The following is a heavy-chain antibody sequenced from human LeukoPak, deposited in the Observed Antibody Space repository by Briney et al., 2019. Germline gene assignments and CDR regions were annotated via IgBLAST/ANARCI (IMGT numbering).Heavy chain of an antibody. CDR3: AREGATGDPFDY. CDR2: IYYSGST. J-gene: IGHJ4*02. Sequence: SETLSLTCTVSGGSISSYYWSWIRQPPGKGLEWIGHIYYSGSTNYNPSLKSRVTISVDTSKNQFSLKLSSVTAADTAVYYCAREGATGDPFDYWGQGTLVTVSS. D-gene: IGHD7-27*01. CDR1: GGSISSYY. V-gene: IGHV4-59*01.